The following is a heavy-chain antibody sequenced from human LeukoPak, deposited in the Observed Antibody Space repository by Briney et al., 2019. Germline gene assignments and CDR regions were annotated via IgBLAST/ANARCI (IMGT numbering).Heavy chain of an antibody. D-gene: IGHD1-14*01. J-gene: IGHJ5*02. V-gene: IGHV3-33*01. CDR3: ARDYNLVGT. CDR1: GFTFSSYG. CDR2: IWYDGSNK. Sequence: GRSLRLSCAASGFTFSSYGMHWVRQAPGKGLEWVAVIWYDGSNKYYADSVKGRFTISRDNAKNSLYLQMNSLRAEDTAVYYCARDYNLVGTWGQGTLVTVSS.